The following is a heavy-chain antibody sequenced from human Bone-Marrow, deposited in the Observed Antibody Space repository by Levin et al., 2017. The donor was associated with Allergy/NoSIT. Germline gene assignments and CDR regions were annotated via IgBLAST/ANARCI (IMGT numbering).Heavy chain of an antibody. CDR2: ISYDGSNT. CDR3: AKDFSWEEPKPNVIHY. J-gene: IGHJ4*02. D-gene: IGHD1-14*01. CDR1: GFTFSSYG. V-gene: IGHV3-30*18. Sequence: TGGSLRLSCVASGFTFSSYGMHWVRQAPGKGLEWVTVISYDGSNTYYADSVKGRFTISRDNSKKTLYLEMNSLRVEDTAVYYCAKDFSWEEPKPNVIHYWGQGSLVTVSS.